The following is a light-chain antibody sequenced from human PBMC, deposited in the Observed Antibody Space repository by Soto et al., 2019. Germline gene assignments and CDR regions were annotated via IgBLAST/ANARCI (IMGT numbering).Light chain of an antibody. Sequence: QSALTQPASVSGSPGQSITISCTGTTSDVGAYNFVSWYQQHPGKAPKLIIYGVSNRPSGVSNRFSGSKSGNTASLTISGLQAEDEAEYYCSSYTSSTTVWVFGGGTKVTVL. CDR1: TSDVGAYNF. CDR2: GVS. CDR3: SSYTSSTTVWV. J-gene: IGLJ3*02. V-gene: IGLV2-14*01.